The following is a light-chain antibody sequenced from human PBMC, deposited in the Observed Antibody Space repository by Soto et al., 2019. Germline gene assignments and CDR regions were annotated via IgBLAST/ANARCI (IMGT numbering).Light chain of an antibody. J-gene: IGLJ2*01. CDR3: AAWDDSLKGV. CDR2: SNN. Sequence: QSVLTQPPSAYGTPGQRVTISCSGSSSNIGSNTVNWYQQLPGTAPKLLIYSNNQRPSGVPDRFSGSKSGTSASLAISGLQSEDEADYYCAAWDDSLKGVFGGGTQLTVL. V-gene: IGLV1-44*01. CDR1: SSNIGSNT.